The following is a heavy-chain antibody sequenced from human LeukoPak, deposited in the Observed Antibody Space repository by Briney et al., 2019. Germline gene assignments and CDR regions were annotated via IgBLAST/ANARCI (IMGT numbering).Heavy chain of an antibody. CDR3: VRGSRRKGNYYYGMDV. CDR1: GFTFSDYY. J-gene: IGHJ6*02. D-gene: IGHD6-13*01. Sequence: GGSLRLSCAASGFTFSDYYMSWIRQAPGKGLEWVSYISSSGSTIYYADSVKGRFTISRDNAKNSLHLQMNSLRAEDTAVYYCVRGSRRKGNYYYGMDVWGQGTTVTVSS. V-gene: IGHV3-11*01. CDR2: ISSSGSTI.